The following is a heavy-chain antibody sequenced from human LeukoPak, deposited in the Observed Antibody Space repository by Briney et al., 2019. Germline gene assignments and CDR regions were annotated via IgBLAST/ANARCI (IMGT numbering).Heavy chain of an antibody. D-gene: IGHD3-22*01. Sequence: SETLSLTCTVSGGSISSHYWSWIRQPPGKGLEWIGYIYYSGSTNYNPSLKSRVTISVDTSKNQFSLKLSSVTAADTAVYYCARGRYYYDSSGYSLNFDYWGQGTLVTVSS. CDR2: IYYSGST. CDR3: ARGRYYYDSSGYSLNFDY. CDR1: GGSISSHY. V-gene: IGHV4-59*11. J-gene: IGHJ4*02.